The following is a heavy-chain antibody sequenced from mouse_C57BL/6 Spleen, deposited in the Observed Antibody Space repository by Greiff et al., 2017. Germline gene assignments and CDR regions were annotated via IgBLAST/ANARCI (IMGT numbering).Heavy chain of an antibody. CDR3: ARSATVVATPYWYFDV. V-gene: IGHV1-53*01. CDR2: INPSNGGT. D-gene: IGHD1-1*01. J-gene: IGHJ1*03. CDR1: GYTFTSYW. Sequence: QVQLQQPGTELVKPGASVKLSCKASGYTFTSYWMHWVKQRPGQGLEWIGNINPSNGGTNYNEKFKSKATLTVDKSSSTAYMQLSSLTSEDSAVYYCARSATVVATPYWYFDVWGTGTTVTVSS.